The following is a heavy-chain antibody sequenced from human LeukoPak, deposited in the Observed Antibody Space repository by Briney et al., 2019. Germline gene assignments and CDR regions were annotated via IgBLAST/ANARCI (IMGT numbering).Heavy chain of an antibody. CDR1: GFTFSSYW. Sequence: GGSLRLSCAASGFTFSSYWMHWVRQAPGKGLVWVSRTKSDGSSTSYADSVKGRFTISRDNAKNTLYLQMNSLRAEDTAVYYCARRSAAKDAFDIWGQGTMVTVSS. CDR3: ARRSAAKDAFDI. CDR2: TKSDGSST. J-gene: IGHJ3*02. V-gene: IGHV3-74*01. D-gene: IGHD6-25*01.